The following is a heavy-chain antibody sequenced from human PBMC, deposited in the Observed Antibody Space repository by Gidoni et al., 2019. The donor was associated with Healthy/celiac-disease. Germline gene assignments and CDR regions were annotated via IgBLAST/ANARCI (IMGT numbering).Heavy chain of an antibody. D-gene: IGHD3-10*01. Sequence: QVHLVECGGGGVQPGGSLRLPCAASGFTFRSYGMHWVRQAPGKGVEEVVFIRYDGSNKYYPPSVKGRFTISGDNSKNTLYLQMNSLRAEDTAVYYCATIDLHYDGSGSPFDYWGQGTMVTVSS. V-gene: IGHV3-30*02. J-gene: IGHJ4*02. CDR1: GFTFRSYG. CDR2: IRYDGSNK. CDR3: ATIDLHYDGSGSPFDY.